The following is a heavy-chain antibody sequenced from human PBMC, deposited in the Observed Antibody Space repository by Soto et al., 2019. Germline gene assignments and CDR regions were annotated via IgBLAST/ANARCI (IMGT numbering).Heavy chain of an antibody. CDR1: GGTFSSYA. Sequence: QVQLVQSGAEVKKPGSSVKVSCKASGGTFSSYAISWVRQAPGQGLEWMGGIIPIFGTANYAQKFQGRVTIIADESTSTAYMELSSLRSEDTAVYYCARESGYYGSGRHNWFDPWGQGTLVTVSS. J-gene: IGHJ5*02. CDR2: IIPIFGTA. CDR3: ARESGYYGSGRHNWFDP. D-gene: IGHD3-10*01. V-gene: IGHV1-69*01.